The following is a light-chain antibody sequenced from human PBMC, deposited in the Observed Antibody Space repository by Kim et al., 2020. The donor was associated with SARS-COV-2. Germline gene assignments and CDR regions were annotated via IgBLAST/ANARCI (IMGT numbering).Light chain of an antibody. Sequence: ASLGERVTLNGLESQSSSSYLKWEQQKPGEAPKLLFDAASSLQSGVPPRFSGSGSGTDFTLTISSLQPEDFATYYCQQSYSTPPYSFGQGTKWEI. CDR1: QSSSSY. CDR3: QQSYSTPPYS. J-gene: IGKJ2*03. V-gene: IGKV1-39*01. CDR2: AAS.